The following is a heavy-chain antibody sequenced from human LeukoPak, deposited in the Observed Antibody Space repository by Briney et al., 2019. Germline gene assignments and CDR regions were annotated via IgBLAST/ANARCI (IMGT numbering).Heavy chain of an antibody. Sequence: GGSLRLSCAASGFTFSDYYMSWIRQAPGKGLEWVSYISSSGSTIYYADSVKGRFTISRDNAKNSLYLQMHSLSAEDTAVYYCARDWNLMYYFDYWGQGTLVTVSS. D-gene: IGHD1-7*01. CDR2: ISSSGSTI. V-gene: IGHV3-11*01. CDR3: ARDWNLMYYFDY. J-gene: IGHJ4*02. CDR1: GFTFSDYY.